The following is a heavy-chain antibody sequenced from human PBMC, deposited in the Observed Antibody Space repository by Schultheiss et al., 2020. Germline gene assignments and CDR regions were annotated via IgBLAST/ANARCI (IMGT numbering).Heavy chain of an antibody. CDR1: GGSISSSSYY. Sequence: SETLSLTCTVSGGSISSSSYYWGWIRQPPGKGLEWIGSIYYSGSTYYHPSLKSRVTISVDTSKNQFSLKLSSVTAADTAVYYCARDYYGSGSYYQVPGVSYYYYGMDVWGQGTTVTVSS. CDR2: IYYSGST. V-gene: IGHV4-39*01. CDR3: ARDYYGSGSYYQVPGVSYYYYGMDV. J-gene: IGHJ6*02. D-gene: IGHD3-10*01.